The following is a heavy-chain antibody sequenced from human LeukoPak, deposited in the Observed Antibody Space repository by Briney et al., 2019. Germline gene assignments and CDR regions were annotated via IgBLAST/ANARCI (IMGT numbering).Heavy chain of an antibody. CDR1: GFTLSSYS. Sequence: PGGSLRLSCAASGFTLSSYSMNWVRQAPGKGLEWVSYISSSSSTIYYADSVKGRFTISRDNAKNSLYLQMNGLRDEDTAVYYCARDLGYYYDSSGYSNFDYWGQGTLVTVSS. J-gene: IGHJ4*02. D-gene: IGHD3-22*01. V-gene: IGHV3-48*02. CDR3: ARDLGYYYDSSGYSNFDY. CDR2: ISSSSSTI.